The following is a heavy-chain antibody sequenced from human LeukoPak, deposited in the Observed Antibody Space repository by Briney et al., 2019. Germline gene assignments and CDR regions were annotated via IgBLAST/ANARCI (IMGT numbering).Heavy chain of an antibody. CDR2: IYYSGGT. D-gene: IGHD1-1*01. J-gene: IGHJ4*02. CDR3: ARDGNAL. CDR1: GGSTSSSSYY. V-gene: IGHV4-39*07. Sequence: PSETLSLTCTVSGGSTSSSSYYWAWFRQPPGKGLEWIGSIYYSGGTYYNPSLKSRVTISIDTSKNQFSLKLRPVTAADTAVYYCARDGNALWGQGTLVTVSS.